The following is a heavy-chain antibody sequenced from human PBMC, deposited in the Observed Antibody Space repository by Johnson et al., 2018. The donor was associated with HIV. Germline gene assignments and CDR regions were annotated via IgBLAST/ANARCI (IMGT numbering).Heavy chain of an antibody. D-gene: IGHD5-24*01. CDR1: GFTFSSYA. V-gene: IGHV3-30*09. CDR2: ISDDGSNE. CDR3: SKWTRDGYNYVHAFDI. J-gene: IGHJ3*02. Sequence: QMLLVESGGGVVQPGRSLRLSCAASGFTFSSYAMHWVRQAPGKGLDWVAVISDDGSNEYYADSVKGRFAISRDNSKNTLYLQMNSLRAEDTAVYYCSKWTRDGYNYVHAFDIWGQGTMVTVSS.